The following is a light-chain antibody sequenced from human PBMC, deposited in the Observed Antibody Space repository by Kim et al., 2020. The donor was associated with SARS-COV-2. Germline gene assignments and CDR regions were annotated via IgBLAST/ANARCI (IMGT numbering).Light chain of an antibody. Sequence: DIQMSQSPSSVSASVGDRVTITCRASQGISRWLAWYQQKPGKAPELLIYGASNLQSGVPPRFSGSGSGTDFTLTISSLQPEDFGTYFCHWADRSPYTFGQGTKLEI. CDR1: QGISRW. CDR3: HWADRSPYT. CDR2: GAS. J-gene: IGKJ2*01. V-gene: IGKV1-12*01.